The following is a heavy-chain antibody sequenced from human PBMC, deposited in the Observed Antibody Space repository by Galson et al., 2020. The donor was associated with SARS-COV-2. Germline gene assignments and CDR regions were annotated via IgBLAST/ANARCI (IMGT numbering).Heavy chain of an antibody. V-gene: IGHV1-2*02. CDR3: ARDRISAPDDFDY. Sequence: ASVKVSCKASGYIFTDYYMHWVRQAPGQGLEWMGWITPNTGDTKYKEKFQGRVSMTRDTSISTAYMELSRLTSDDTAVFYCARDRISAPDDFDYWGQGTLVTVSS. J-gene: IGHJ4*02. CDR1: GYIFTDYY. CDR2: ITPNTGDT. D-gene: IGHD6-13*01.